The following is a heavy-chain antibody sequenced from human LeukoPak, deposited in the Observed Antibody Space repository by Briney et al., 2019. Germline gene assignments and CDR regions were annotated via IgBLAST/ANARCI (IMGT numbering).Heavy chain of an antibody. V-gene: IGHV4-34*01. Sequence: PSETLSLTCAVYGGSFSGYYWSWIRQPPGKGLEWIGEINHSGSTNYNPSLKSRVTISVDTSKNQFSLKLSSVTAADTAVYYCARVSPEYSSSVDYWGQGTLVTVSS. J-gene: IGHJ4*02. CDR1: GGSFSGYY. CDR3: ARVSPEYSSSVDY. CDR2: INHSGST. D-gene: IGHD6-6*01.